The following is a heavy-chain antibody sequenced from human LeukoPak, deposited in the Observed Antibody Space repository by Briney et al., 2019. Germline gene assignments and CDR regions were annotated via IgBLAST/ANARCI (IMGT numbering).Heavy chain of an antibody. V-gene: IGHV3-48*03. CDR1: GFTFSAYE. Sequence: GGSLRLSCAASGFTFSAYEMNWVRQAPGKGLEWVSYISSSGSSIYYADSVEGRFAISRDNVKNSVYLQLNSLRAEDTAVYYCARARYSNSWNDVFDIWGQGTVVTVSS. J-gene: IGHJ3*02. CDR3: ARARYSNSWNDVFDI. D-gene: IGHD6-13*01. CDR2: ISSSGSSI.